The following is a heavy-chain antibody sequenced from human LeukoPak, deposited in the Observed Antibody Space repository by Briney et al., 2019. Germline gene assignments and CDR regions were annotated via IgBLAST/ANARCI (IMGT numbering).Heavy chain of an antibody. CDR3: AKVSSNYYGSGSYQTLDY. Sequence: PGGSLRLSCAASGFTFSSYAMSWVRQAPGKGLEWVSAISGSGGSTYYADSVKGRFTISRDNSKNTLDLQMNSLRAEDTAVYYSAKVSSNYYGSGSYQTLDYWGQGTLVTVSS. D-gene: IGHD3-10*01. CDR1: GFTFSSYA. J-gene: IGHJ4*02. V-gene: IGHV3-23*01. CDR2: ISGSGGST.